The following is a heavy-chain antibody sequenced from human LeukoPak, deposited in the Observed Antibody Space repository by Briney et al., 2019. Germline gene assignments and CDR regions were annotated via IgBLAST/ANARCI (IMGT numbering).Heavy chain of an antibody. D-gene: IGHD3-22*01. Sequence: KPSETLSLTCTVSGGSFTIYYWSWIRQPAGKGLEWIGHIYTSGSTNYNPSLKSRVTMSVDTSKNQFSLKLSSVTAADTAVYYCARHYYDSSDFDYWGQGTLVTVSS. CDR3: ARHYYDSSDFDY. CDR2: IYTSGST. J-gene: IGHJ4*02. CDR1: GGSFTIYY. V-gene: IGHV4-4*07.